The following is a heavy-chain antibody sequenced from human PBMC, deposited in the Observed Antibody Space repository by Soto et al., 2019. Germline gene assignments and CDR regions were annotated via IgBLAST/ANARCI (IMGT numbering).Heavy chain of an antibody. V-gene: IGHV3-9*01. D-gene: IGHD1-26*01. CDR1: GLNFDDYA. CDR2: ITWNGDNV. J-gene: IGHJ4*02. CDR3: VKDGKWDFLQGDPFVH. Sequence: GGSLRLSCAASGLNFDDYAMHWVRQVPGKGLEWVSGITWNGDNVAYADSVKGRFTISRDNAKSTLYLQMNSLRVEDTALYYCVKDGKWDFLQGDPFVHWGQGTLVTVSS.